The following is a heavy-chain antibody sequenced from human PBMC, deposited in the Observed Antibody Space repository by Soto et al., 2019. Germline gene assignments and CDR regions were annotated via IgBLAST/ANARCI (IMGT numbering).Heavy chain of an antibody. Sequence: EVQLVESGGGLVQPGGSLRLSCAVSGFTFSTYWMDWVRQAPGKGLEWVAKIKPDGSEKNYVDSVKRRFTISRDNAKSSLYLQMNSLRPEDTAVYYCARDWGYCSGATCYSVLDYWGQGTLVTVSS. CDR1: GFTFSTYW. D-gene: IGHD2-15*01. V-gene: IGHV3-7*01. CDR2: IKPDGSEK. CDR3: ARDWGYCSGATCYSVLDY. J-gene: IGHJ4*02.